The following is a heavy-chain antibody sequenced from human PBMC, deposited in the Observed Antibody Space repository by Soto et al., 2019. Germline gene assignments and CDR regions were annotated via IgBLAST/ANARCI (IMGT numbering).Heavy chain of an antibody. V-gene: IGHV3-21*01. J-gene: IGHJ6*02. Sequence: LRLSCAASGFTFSSYSMNWVRQAPGKGLEWVSSISSSSSYIYYADSVKGRFTISRDNAKNSLYLQMNSLRAEDTAVYYCARSLGAAREYYYYYGMDVWGQGTTVTVSS. D-gene: IGHD6-6*01. CDR2: ISSSSSYI. CDR1: GFTFSSYS. CDR3: ARSLGAAREYYYYYGMDV.